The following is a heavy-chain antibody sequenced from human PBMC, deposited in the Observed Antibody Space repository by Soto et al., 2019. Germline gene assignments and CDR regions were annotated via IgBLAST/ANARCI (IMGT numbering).Heavy chain of an antibody. Sequence: ASVKVSCKVSGYTLTELSMHWVRQAPGKGLEWMGGFDPEDGETIYAQKFQGRVTMTEDTSTDTAYMELSSLRSEDTAVYYCATAVKGGIAAAGTLPSVVYYFDYWGQGTLVTVSS. V-gene: IGHV1-24*01. CDR1: GYTLTELS. CDR2: FDPEDGET. CDR3: ATAVKGGIAAAGTLPSVVYYFDY. D-gene: IGHD6-13*01. J-gene: IGHJ4*02.